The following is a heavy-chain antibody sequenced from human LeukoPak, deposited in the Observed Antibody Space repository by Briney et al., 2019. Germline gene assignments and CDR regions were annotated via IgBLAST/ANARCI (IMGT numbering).Heavy chain of an antibody. CDR2: IYYSGST. Sequence: SETLSLTCTVSGGSISSYYWSWIRQPPGKGLEWIGYIYYSGSTNYNPSLKSRVTMSVDTSKNQFSLKLSSVTAADTAVYYCARLPPYSSSWYFDYWGQGTLVTVSS. D-gene: IGHD6-13*01. CDR1: GGSISSYY. J-gene: IGHJ4*02. V-gene: IGHV4-59*12. CDR3: ARLPPYSSSWYFDY.